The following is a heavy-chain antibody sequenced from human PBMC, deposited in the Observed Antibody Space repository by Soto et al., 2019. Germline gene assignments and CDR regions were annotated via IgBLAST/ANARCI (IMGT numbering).Heavy chain of an antibody. CDR1: GYSFTSYW. CDR3: ARRRSDFDYGDS. J-gene: IGHJ4*03. D-gene: IGHD4-17*01. Sequence: PGESLKISCKGSGYSFTSYWISWVRQMPGKGLEWMGMIYPGDSDTRYSPSFQGQVTISADKSISTAYLQWSSLKASYTAMYYCARRRSDFDYGDSWGQGTMVTVSS. CDR2: IYPGDSDT. V-gene: IGHV5-51*01.